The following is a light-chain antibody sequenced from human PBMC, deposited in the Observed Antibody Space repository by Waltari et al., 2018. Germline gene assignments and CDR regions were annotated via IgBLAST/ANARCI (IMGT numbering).Light chain of an antibody. CDR3: QKYGTLPAT. V-gene: IGKV3-20*01. J-gene: IGKJ1*01. CDR1: QSVSRC. Sequence: DIVLTQSPGTLSLSPGERATLSCRASQSVSRCLAWDQQKPGQPPRLLIYGASSRANGIPDRFSGSGSGTDFSLTISRLEPEDSAVYYCQKYGTLPATFGQGTKVEVK. CDR2: GAS.